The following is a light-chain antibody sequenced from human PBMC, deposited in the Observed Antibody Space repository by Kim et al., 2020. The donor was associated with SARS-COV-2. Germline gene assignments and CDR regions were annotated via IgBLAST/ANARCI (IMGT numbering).Light chain of an antibody. CDR3: QQCGTSPLT. CDR2: GAS. J-gene: IGKJ2*01. V-gene: IGKV3-20*01. Sequence: EIVLTQSPATLSLSPGERAALSCRASQSVSSSYLAWYQQKPGQAPRLLIYGASSRATGIPDRFSGSGSGTDFTLTITRLEPDDFAVYYCQQCGTSPLTFGEGTKLEI. CDR1: QSVSSSY.